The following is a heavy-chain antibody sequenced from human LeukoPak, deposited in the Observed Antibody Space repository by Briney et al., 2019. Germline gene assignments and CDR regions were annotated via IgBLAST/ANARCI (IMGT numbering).Heavy chain of an antibody. CDR2: IYYSGST. J-gene: IGHJ4*02. CDR1: GGSISGSSYY. V-gene: IGHV4-39*01. CDR3: VRVDNGGNYFDY. D-gene: IGHD4-23*01. Sequence: SETLSLTCTVSGGSISGSSYYWGWIRQPPGKGLEWIGSIYYSGSTYYNPSLKSRVTISVDTSKNQFSLRLSSVTAADTAVYYCVRVDNGGNYFDYWGQGTLVTVSS.